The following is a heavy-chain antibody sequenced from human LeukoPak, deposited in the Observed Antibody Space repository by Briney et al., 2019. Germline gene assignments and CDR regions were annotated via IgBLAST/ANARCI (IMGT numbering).Heavy chain of an antibody. V-gene: IGHV3-23*01. D-gene: IGHD1-26*01. Sequence: GGSLRLSCAASGFTFSSYAMSWVRQAPGNGLEWVSVISGSGGSTYYADSVKGRFTISRDNSKNTLYLQMNSLRAEDTAVYYCAKCHSGNYYYGMDVWGQGTTVTVSS. J-gene: IGHJ6*02. CDR3: AKCHSGNYYYGMDV. CDR2: ISGSGGST. CDR1: GFTFSSYA.